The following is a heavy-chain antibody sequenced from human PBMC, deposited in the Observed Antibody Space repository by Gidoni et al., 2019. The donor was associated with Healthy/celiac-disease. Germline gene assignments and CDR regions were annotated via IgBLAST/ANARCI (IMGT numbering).Heavy chain of an antibody. V-gene: IGHV4-34*01. CDR2: INHSGST. CDR1: GGSFSGYY. J-gene: IGHJ4*02. Sequence: QVQLQQWGAGLLKPSETLFLTCSVYGGSFSGYYWSWIPQPPGKGLEWSGEINHSGSTNYNPSLKSRVTISVDTSKNQFSLKLSSVTAADTAVYYCARGRGLVRGVIDYWGQGTLVTVSS. CDR3: ARGRGLVRGVIDY. D-gene: IGHD3-10*01.